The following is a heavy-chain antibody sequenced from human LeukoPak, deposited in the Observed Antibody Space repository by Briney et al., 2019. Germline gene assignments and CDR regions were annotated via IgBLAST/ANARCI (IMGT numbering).Heavy chain of an antibody. CDR1: SGHISSYH. Sequence: PSGTLSLNYTVASGHISSYHWRWIQQPPGKGLEWIGYIYYSGSTNYNPSLKSRVTISVDTSKNQFSLKLSSVTAADTAVYYCARISGSYFDYWGQGTLVTVSS. CDR3: ARISGSYFDY. CDR2: IYYSGST. D-gene: IGHD1-26*01. V-gene: IGHV4-59*01. J-gene: IGHJ4*02.